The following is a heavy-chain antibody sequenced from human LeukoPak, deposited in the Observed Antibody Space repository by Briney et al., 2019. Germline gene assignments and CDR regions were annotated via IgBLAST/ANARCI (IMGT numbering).Heavy chain of an antibody. Sequence: GGSLRLSCAASGFTFDDYAMHWVRQAPGKGLEWVSGISWNSGSIGYADSVKGRFTISRDNAKNSLYLQMNSLRAEDTALYYCAKDTNYGGNRYYYYGMDVWGQGTTVTVSS. CDR1: GFTFDDYA. CDR3: AKDTNYGGNRYYYYGMDV. J-gene: IGHJ6*02. V-gene: IGHV3-9*01. D-gene: IGHD4-23*01. CDR2: ISWNSGSI.